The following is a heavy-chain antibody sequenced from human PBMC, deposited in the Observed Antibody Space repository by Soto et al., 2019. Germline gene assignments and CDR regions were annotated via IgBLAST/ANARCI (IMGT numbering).Heavy chain of an antibody. Sequence: GESLKISCKGSGYSFTSYWIGWVRQMPGKGLEWMGIIYPGDSDTRYSPSFQGQVTISADKSISTAYLQWSSLKASDTAMYYCARQGYSGYDVYYYGMDVWGQGTTVTVSS. CDR2: IYPGDSDT. CDR1: GYSFTSYW. CDR3: ARQGYSGYDVYYYGMDV. D-gene: IGHD5-12*01. J-gene: IGHJ6*02. V-gene: IGHV5-51*01.